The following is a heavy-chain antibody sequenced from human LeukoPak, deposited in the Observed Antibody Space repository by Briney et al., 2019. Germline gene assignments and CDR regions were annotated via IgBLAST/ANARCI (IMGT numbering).Heavy chain of an antibody. J-gene: IGHJ3*02. V-gene: IGHV4-59*01. Sequence: PSETLSLTCTVSGRSLSSYYWSWVRQPPGEGLEWIGYIYYSGSTKYNPSLTSRVTISVDTSKNQFSLKLSSVTAADTAVYYCARGTIRADAFDIWGQGTMVTVSS. CDR3: ARGTIRADAFDI. CDR2: IYYSGST. CDR1: GRSLSSYY. D-gene: IGHD5-24*01.